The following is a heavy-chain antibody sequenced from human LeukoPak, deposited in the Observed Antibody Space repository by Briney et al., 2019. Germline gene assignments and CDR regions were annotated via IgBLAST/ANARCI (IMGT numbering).Heavy chain of an antibody. Sequence: GESLKISCKGSGYSFTTYWVGWVRQMPGKGLEWMGIIYPGDSDTRYRPSFQGQVTISADKSISTAYLQWSSLKASGTTMYYCARRYCSAGSCGFDYWGQGTLVTVSS. D-gene: IGHD2-15*01. V-gene: IGHV5-51*01. CDR3: ARRYCSAGSCGFDY. J-gene: IGHJ4*02. CDR2: IYPGDSDT. CDR1: GYSFTTYW.